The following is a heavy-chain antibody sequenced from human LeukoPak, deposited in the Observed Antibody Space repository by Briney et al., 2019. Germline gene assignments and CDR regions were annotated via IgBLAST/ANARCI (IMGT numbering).Heavy chain of an antibody. D-gene: IGHD3-10*01. CDR1: GYTLTELS. V-gene: IGHV1-24*01. J-gene: IGHJ5*02. CDR3: ATLDGSGSYFFDP. CDR2: FDPEDGET. Sequence: ASVKVSCKVSGYTLTELSMHWVRQAPGKGLEWMGGFDPEDGETIYAQRFQGRVTMTEDTSTDTAYMELSSLRSEDTAVYYCATLDGSGSYFFDPWGQGTLVTVSS.